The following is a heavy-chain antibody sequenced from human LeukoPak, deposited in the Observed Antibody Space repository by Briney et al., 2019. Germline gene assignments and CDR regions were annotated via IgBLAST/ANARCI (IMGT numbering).Heavy chain of an antibody. D-gene: IGHD6-13*01. V-gene: IGHV3-9*01. Sequence: GGSLRLSCAASGFTFDDYAMHWVRQAPGKGLEWVSGISWNSGSIGYADSVKGRFTISRDNAKNSLYLQMNSLRAEDTALYYCAPGGLYSSSLYGMDVWGQGTTVTVSS. CDR1: GFTFDDYA. CDR3: APGGLYSSSLYGMDV. CDR2: ISWNSGSI. J-gene: IGHJ6*02.